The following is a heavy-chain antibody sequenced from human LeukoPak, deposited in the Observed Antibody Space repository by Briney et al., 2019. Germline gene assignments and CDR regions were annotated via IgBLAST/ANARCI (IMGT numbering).Heavy chain of an antibody. Sequence: GASVKVSCKASGYTFTGYYMHWVRQAPGQGLEWMGWINPNSGGTNYAQKFQGWVTMTRDTSISTAYMELSRLRSDDTAVYYCARGHRYDSSGYLPHDAFDIWGQGTMVTVSS. CDR2: INPNSGGT. J-gene: IGHJ3*02. CDR1: GYTFTGYY. V-gene: IGHV1-2*04. CDR3: ARGHRYDSSGYLPHDAFDI. D-gene: IGHD3-22*01.